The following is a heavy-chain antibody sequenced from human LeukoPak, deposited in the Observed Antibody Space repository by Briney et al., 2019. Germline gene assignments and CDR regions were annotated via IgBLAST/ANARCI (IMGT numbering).Heavy chain of an antibody. CDR3: ASVRYGDPKLPDY. J-gene: IGHJ4*02. CDR2: IYYSGST. Sequence: PSETLSLTCTVSGGSISSSSCYWGWIRQPPGKGLEWIGSIYYSGSTYYNPSLKSRVTISVDTSKNQFSLKLSSVTAADTAVYYCASVRYGDPKLPDYWGQGTLVTVSS. D-gene: IGHD4-17*01. V-gene: IGHV4-39*01. CDR1: GGSISSSSCY.